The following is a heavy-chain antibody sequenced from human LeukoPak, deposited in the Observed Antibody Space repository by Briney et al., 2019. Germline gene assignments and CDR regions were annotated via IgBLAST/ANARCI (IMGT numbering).Heavy chain of an antibody. V-gene: IGHV3-74*01. J-gene: IGHJ4*02. CDR2: INSDGSST. Sequence: PGGSLRLSCAASGFTFSNYWMHWVRQAPGKGLVWVSRINSDGSSTSHADSVKGRFTISRDNAKNTLYLQMNSLRAEDTAVYYCTRDSDSSRYTIDNWGQGALVTVSS. CDR3: TRDSDSSRYTIDN. CDR1: GFTFSNYW. D-gene: IGHD3-22*01.